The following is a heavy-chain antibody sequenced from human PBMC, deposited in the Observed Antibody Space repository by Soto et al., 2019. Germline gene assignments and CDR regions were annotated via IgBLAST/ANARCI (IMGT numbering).Heavy chain of an antibody. V-gene: IGHV4-28*03. CDR1: GYSISSSNW. CDR2: IYYSGST. D-gene: IGHD5-18*01. CDR3: ARGYRYGRDAFDI. J-gene: IGHJ3*02. Sequence: SETLSLTCAVSGYSISSSNWWGWIRQPPGKGLEWIGYIYYSGSTYYNPSLKSRVTMSVDTSKNQFSLKLSSVTAVDTAVYYCARGYRYGRDAFDIWGQGTMVTVSS.